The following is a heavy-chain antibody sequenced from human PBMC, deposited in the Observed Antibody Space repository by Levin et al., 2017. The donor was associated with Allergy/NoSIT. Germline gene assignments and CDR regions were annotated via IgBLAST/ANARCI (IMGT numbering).Heavy chain of an antibody. D-gene: IGHD3-22*01. CDR1: GGSISSSSYY. Sequence: GSLRLSCTVSGGSISSSSYYWGWIRQPPGKGLEWIGSIYYSGSTYYNPSLKSRVTISVDTSKNQFSLKLSSVTAADTAVYYCARDPYYYDSSGYYYMYNWFDPWGQGTLVTVSS. CDR3: ARDPYYYDSSGYYYMYNWFDP. J-gene: IGHJ5*02. V-gene: IGHV4-39*07. CDR2: IYYSGST.